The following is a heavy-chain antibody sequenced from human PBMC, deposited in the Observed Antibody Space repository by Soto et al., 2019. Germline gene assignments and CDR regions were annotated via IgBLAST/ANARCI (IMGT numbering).Heavy chain of an antibody. CDR1: GDSLRGQS. CDR3: AREDSYGWSGESLDV. V-gene: IGHV4-34*01. J-gene: IGHJ6*02. Sequence: QVQLQQWGAGLLKASETLSHTCAVVGDSLRGQSWNWIRQSPGKGLEWIGELDQSGGTNYNPSLKSRAIISDDTSKNQFSLTLTSVTAADTAVYYCAREDSYGWSGESLDVWGQGTTVTVSS. D-gene: IGHD6-19*01. CDR2: LDQSGGT.